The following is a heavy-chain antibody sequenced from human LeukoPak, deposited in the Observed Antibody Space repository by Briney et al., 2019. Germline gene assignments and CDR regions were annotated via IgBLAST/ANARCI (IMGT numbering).Heavy chain of an antibody. J-gene: IGHJ4*02. V-gene: IGHV4-4*02. Sequence: SETLSLTCAVSGGSISSSNWWTWVRQPPGKGLEWIGEIHHSGSTNYNPSLKSRVIISVDTSKNRFPLKLSSVTAADTAMYYCARKDYSDTNGLDYWGQGTLVTVSS. D-gene: IGHD3-22*01. CDR3: ARKDYSDTNGLDY. CDR1: GGSISSSNW. CDR2: IHHSGST.